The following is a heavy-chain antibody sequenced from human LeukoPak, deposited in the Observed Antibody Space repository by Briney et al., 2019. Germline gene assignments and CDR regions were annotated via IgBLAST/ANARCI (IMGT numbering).Heavy chain of an antibody. CDR2: ISGSGGST. CDR1: GFTVSSNY. Sequence: GGSLRLSCAASGFTVSSNYITWVRQAPGKGLEWVSAISGSGGSTYYADSVKGRFTISRGNSKNTLYLQMNSLRAEDTAVYYCAKDIVVEWMDVWGKGTTVTVSS. D-gene: IGHD2-15*01. J-gene: IGHJ6*04. CDR3: AKDIVVEWMDV. V-gene: IGHV3-23*01.